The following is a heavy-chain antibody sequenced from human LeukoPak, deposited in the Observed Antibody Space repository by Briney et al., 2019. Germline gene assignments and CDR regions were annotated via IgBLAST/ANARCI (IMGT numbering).Heavy chain of an antibody. D-gene: IGHD3-16*01. V-gene: IGHV4-39*01. CDR1: GGSISSSSYY. CDR3: ARQSGRGLRGDYYYYMDV. CDR2: IYYSGST. Sequence: SETLSLTCTVSGGSISSSSYYWGWIRQPPGKGLEWIGSIYYSGSTYYNPSLKSRVTISVDTSKNQFSLKLSSVTAADTAVYYCARQSGRGLRGDYYYYMDVWGKGTTVTVSS. J-gene: IGHJ6*03.